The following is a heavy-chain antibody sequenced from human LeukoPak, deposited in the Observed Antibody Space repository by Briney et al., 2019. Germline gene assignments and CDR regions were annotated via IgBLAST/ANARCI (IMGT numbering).Heavy chain of an antibody. Sequence: SETLSLTCAVYGGSFSGYYWSWIRQPPGKGLEWIGEINHSGSTDYNPSLKSRVTISVDTSKNQFSLKLSSVTAADTAVYYCARGSWYDPDWFDPWGQGTLVTVSS. CDR2: INHSGST. CDR1: GGSFSGYY. D-gene: IGHD6-13*01. J-gene: IGHJ5*02. V-gene: IGHV4-34*01. CDR3: ARGSWYDPDWFDP.